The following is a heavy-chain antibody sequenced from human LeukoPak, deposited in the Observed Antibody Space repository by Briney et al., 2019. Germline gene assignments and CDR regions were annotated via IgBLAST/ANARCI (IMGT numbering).Heavy chain of an antibody. V-gene: IGHV3-66*01. CDR3: ARDDAFDI. Sequence: GGSLRLSCAAAGFTFSSNSMNWVRQAPGKGLEWVSLIYSGGSTYYADSVKGRFTISRDNSKNTLYLQMNSLRAEDTAVYYCARDDAFDIWGQGTMVTVSS. CDR2: IYSGGST. CDR1: GFTFSSNS. J-gene: IGHJ3*02.